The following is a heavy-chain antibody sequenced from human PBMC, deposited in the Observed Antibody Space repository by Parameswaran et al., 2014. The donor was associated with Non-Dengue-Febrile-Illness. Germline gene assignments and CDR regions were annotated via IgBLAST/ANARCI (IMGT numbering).Heavy chain of an antibody. CDR3: ARMTTVTTFDY. D-gene: IGHD4-17*01. Sequence: RWIRQPPGKALEWLAHIFSNDEKSYSTSLKSRLTISKDTSKSQVVLTMTSMDPVDTATYYCARMTTVTTFDYWGQGTLVTVSS. CDR2: IFSNDEK. V-gene: IGHV2-26*01. J-gene: IGHJ4*02.